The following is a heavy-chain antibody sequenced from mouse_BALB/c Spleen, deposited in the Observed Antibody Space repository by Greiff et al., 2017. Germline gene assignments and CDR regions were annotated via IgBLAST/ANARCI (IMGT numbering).Heavy chain of an antibody. CDR2: IWSGGST. CDR1: GFSLTSYG. CDR3: ARNYYFDY. Sequence: VKLVESGPGLVQPSQSLSITCTVSGFSLTSYGVHWVRQSPGKGLEWLGVIWSGGSTDYNAAFISRLSISKDNSKSQVFSKMNSLQANDTAIYYCARNYYFDYWGQGTTLTVSS. V-gene: IGHV2-2*02. J-gene: IGHJ2*01.